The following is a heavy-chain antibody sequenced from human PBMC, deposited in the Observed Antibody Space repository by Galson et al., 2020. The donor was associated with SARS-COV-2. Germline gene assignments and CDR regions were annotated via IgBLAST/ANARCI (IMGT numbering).Heavy chain of an antibody. CDR2: ISSSGSTI. V-gene: IGHV3-11*01. CDR3: ARDYVRIGAAAGTPYYYYGMDV. CDR1: GFTFSDYY. Sequence: GESLKISCAASGFTFSDYYMSWIRQAPGKGLEWVSYISSSGSTIYYADAVKGRFTISRDNAKNSLYLQMNSLRAEDTAVYYCARDYVRIGAAAGTPYYYYGMDVGGQGTTVTVSS. D-gene: IGHD6-13*01. J-gene: IGHJ6*02.